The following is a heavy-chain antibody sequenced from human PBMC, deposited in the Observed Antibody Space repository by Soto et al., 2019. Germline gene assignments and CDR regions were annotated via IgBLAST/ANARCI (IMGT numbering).Heavy chain of an antibody. Sequence: ASVKVSCKTSGYTFSNYGITWVRQAPGQPLEWLGWISLYSDGTNYAQKVQGRVSMTTDTSTTTAYMELRSLRSDDTAVYHCARVVPGAEAWFGPWGQGTLVTVSS. J-gene: IGHJ5*02. CDR2: ISLYSDGT. D-gene: IGHD2-2*01. V-gene: IGHV1-18*01. CDR3: ARVVPGAEAWFGP. CDR1: GYTFSNYG.